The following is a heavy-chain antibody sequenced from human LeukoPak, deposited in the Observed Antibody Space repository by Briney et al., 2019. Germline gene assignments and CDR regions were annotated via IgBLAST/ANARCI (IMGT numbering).Heavy chain of an antibody. D-gene: IGHD5-12*01. CDR3: AREGMVATFDY. CDR2: ISSSSSYI. V-gene: IGHV3-21*01. CDR1: GFTFSSYS. J-gene: IGHJ4*02. Sequence: GGSLRLSCAASGFTFSSYSMNWVRQAQAKGLEWVSSISSSSSYIYYADSVKGRLTIFRDKAKNSLYLRMNSLRAEDTAIYFCAREGMVATFDYWGQGTLVTVSS.